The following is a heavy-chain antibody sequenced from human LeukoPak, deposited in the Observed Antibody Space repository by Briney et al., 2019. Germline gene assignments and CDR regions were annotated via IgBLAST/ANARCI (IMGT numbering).Heavy chain of an antibody. Sequence: PGGSLRLSCGASGFTFSSHGMHWVRQAPGKGLEWVSSISSSSSYIYYADSVKGRFTISRDNAKNSLYLQMNSLRAEDTAVYYCARVKNHRGIAVAGSDYWGQGTLVTVSS. CDR2: ISSSSSYI. D-gene: IGHD6-13*01. J-gene: IGHJ4*02. CDR3: ARVKNHRGIAVAGSDY. CDR1: GFTFSSHG. V-gene: IGHV3-21*01.